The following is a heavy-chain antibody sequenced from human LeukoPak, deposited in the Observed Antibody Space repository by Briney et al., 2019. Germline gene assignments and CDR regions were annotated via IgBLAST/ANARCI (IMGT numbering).Heavy chain of an antibody. J-gene: IGHJ3*02. D-gene: IGHD3-22*01. CDR1: GFTFSNYA. Sequence: PGRSLRLSCAAPGFTFSNYAMHWVRQAPGKGLEWVEVISYDGTNKYYADSVKGRFTISRDNSKNTMYLQMNSLRAEDTAMYYCARAPMSYDSSGFGGAFDIWGQGTMVTVSS. V-gene: IGHV3-30-3*01. CDR2: ISYDGTNK. CDR3: ARAPMSYDSSGFGGAFDI.